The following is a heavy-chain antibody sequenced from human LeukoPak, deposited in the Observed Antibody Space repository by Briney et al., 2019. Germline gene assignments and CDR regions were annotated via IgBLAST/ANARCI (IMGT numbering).Heavy chain of an antibody. D-gene: IGHD2-2*01. V-gene: IGHV1-69*01. CDR1: GGTFISYA. J-gene: IGHJ6*02. Sequence: SVEVSCKASGGTFISYAISWVRQAPGQGLEWMGGIIPIFGTANYAQKFQGRVTITADESTSTAYMELSSLRSEDTAVYYCARGYCSSTSCYAWYYYYGMDVWGQGTTVTVSS. CDR3: ARGYCSSTSCYAWYYYYGMDV. CDR2: IIPIFGTA.